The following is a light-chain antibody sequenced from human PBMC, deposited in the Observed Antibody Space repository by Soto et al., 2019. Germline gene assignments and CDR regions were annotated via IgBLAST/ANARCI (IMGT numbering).Light chain of an antibody. CDR2: DAS. CDR3: LKHSSSPRT. V-gene: IGKV1-17*01. Sequence: DIQMTQSPSSLSASVGDRVTITCRASQGIRNDLGWYQQKPGKAPKRLIYDASSLHSGVPSRFSGGASGTDFTLTISRLRPEDFASYYFLKHSSSPRTFGQGTKV. J-gene: IGKJ1*01. CDR1: QGIRND.